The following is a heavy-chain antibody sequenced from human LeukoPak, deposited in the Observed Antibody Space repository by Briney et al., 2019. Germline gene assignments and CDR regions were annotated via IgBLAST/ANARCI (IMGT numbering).Heavy chain of an antibody. D-gene: IGHD3-22*01. CDR3: ARVKYDSSGYGAYYFDY. CDR1: GFTFSSYW. CDR2: IKQDGSEK. V-gene: IGHV3-7*03. J-gene: IGHJ4*02. Sequence: GGSLRLSCAASGFTFSSYWMSWVRQAPGKGLEWVANIKQDGSEKYYVDSVKGRFTISRDNAKNSLYLQMNSLRAEDTAVYYCARVKYDSSGYGAYYFDYWGQGTLVTVSS.